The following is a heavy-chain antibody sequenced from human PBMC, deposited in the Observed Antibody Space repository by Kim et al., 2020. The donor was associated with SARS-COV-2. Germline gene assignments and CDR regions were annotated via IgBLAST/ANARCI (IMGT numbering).Heavy chain of an antibody. CDR2: MNPNSGNT. CDR3: ARGRGYYDSSGYPQGDY. Sequence: ASVKVSCKASGYTFTSYDINWVRQATGQGLEGRGWMNPNSGNTGYAQKFQGRVTMTRNTSISTAYMELSSLRSEDTAVYYCARGRGYYDSSGYPQGDYWGQGTLVTVSS. V-gene: IGHV1-8*01. J-gene: IGHJ4*02. D-gene: IGHD3-22*01. CDR1: GYTFTSYD.